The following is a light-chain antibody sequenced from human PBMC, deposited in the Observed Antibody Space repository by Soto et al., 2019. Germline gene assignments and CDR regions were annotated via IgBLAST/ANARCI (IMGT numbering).Light chain of an antibody. CDR1: SSDVDTYKY. V-gene: IGLV2-14*01. CDR2: EVS. CDR3: CSYAGSTTRVQ. J-gene: IGLJ2*01. Sequence: ALTQPASVSGSPGQSITISCTGTSSDVDTYKYVSWYQQHPGKAPKLMIYEVSYRPSGVSDRFSGSKSGNTASLTISGLQAEDEADYYCCSYAGSTTRVQFGGGTKVTVL.